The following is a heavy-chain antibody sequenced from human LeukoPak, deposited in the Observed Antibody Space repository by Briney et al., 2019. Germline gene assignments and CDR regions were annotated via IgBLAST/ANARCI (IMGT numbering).Heavy chain of an antibody. J-gene: IGHJ3*02. V-gene: IGHV4-39*07. CDR2: IYYSGST. CDR1: GGSISGSSYY. Sequence: KPSETLSLTCTVSGGSISGSSYYWGWIRQPPGKGLGWIGSIYYSGSTYYNPSLKSRVTISVDTSKNQFSLKLSSVTAADTAVYYCAGSEVGFRKTDMWGQGTMVTVSS. D-gene: IGHD1-14*01. CDR3: AGSEVGFRKTDM.